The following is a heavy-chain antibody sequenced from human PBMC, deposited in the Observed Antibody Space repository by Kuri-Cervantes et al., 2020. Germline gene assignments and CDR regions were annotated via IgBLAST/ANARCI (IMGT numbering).Heavy chain of an antibody. Sequence: GESLKISCAASGFTFSSYGMHWVRQAPGKGLEWVAVISYDGSNKYYADSVKGRFTISRDNSENTLYLQMNSLRAEDTAVYYCAKDLSSIPGGYWGQGTLVTVSS. CDR1: GFTFSSYG. V-gene: IGHV3-30*18. CDR3: AKDLSSIPGGY. D-gene: IGHD2/OR15-2a*01. J-gene: IGHJ4*02. CDR2: ISYDGSNK.